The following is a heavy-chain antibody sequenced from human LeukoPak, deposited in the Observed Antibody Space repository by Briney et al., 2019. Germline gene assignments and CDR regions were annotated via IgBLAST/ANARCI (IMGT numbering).Heavy chain of an antibody. Sequence: SETLSLSCAVSGGTLSGNYRRWIRQPPGKGLEWIGEIDHSGSTKYNPYLRRRVTTSVDMSKEQFSLILRAVPGADTAADYCGGESGVFSHMDVWVEATTVSDSS. V-gene: IGHV4-34*08. CDR3: GGESGVFSHMDV. J-gene: IGHJ6*03. CDR1: GGTLSGNY. CDR2: IDHSGST. D-gene: IGHD3-16*01.